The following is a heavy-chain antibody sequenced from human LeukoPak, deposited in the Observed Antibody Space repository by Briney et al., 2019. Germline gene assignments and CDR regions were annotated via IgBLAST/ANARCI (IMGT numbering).Heavy chain of an antibody. CDR3: AKESYESFDY. J-gene: IGHJ4*02. V-gene: IGHV3-23*01. Sequence: GALSLSCAASGFTFSSYGMSWVRQAPGKGLEWVSAISGSGGSTYYADSVKGRFTISRDNSKNTLYLQMNSLRAEDTAVYYCAKESYESFDYWGQGTLVTVSS. CDR1: GFTFSSYG. CDR2: ISGSGGST. D-gene: IGHD1-26*01.